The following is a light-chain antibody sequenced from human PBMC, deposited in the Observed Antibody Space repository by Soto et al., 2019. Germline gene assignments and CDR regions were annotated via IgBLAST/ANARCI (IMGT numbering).Light chain of an antibody. V-gene: IGKV1-5*03. Sequence: DIQMTQSPSTLSASVGDRVTITCRASQSISSWLAWYQQKPGKAPKLLIYKASSLESGVPSRFSGSGSGTEFTLTISSLQPDDFANYYCQQYNSYSTFGQGTKVDTK. CDR2: KAS. CDR3: QQYNSYST. CDR1: QSISSW. J-gene: IGKJ2*01.